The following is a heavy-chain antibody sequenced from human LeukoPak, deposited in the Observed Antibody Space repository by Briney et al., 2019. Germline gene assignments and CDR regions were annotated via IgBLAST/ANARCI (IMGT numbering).Heavy chain of an antibody. J-gene: IGHJ6*03. D-gene: IGHD3-16*01. Sequence: ASVKVSCKASEYTFTDYYIHWVRQAPGQGLEWMGWINPYSGGTNYAQKFQGRVTMTRDTSISTAYMELSRLRSDDTAVYYCARDLGDVSTYYYYYYMDVWGKGTTVTISS. CDR1: EYTFTDYY. CDR2: INPYSGGT. V-gene: IGHV1-2*02. CDR3: ARDLGDVSTYYYYYYMDV.